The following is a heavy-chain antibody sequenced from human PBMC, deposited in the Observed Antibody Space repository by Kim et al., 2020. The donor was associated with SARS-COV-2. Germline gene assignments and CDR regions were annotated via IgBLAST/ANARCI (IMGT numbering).Heavy chain of an antibody. J-gene: IGHJ2*01. Sequence: PSLKSRVTKSLDTSKTQFSLKLTSVTAADTAIYFCARGRYYDSAGYYYFDLWGRGTLVTVSS. V-gene: IGHV4-39*07. CDR3: ARGRYYDSAGYYYFDL. D-gene: IGHD3-22*01.